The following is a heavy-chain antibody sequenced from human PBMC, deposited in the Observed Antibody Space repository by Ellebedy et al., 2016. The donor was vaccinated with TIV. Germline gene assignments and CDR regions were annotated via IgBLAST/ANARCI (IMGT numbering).Heavy chain of an antibody. CDR3: ARDGKVGPPDY. CDR2: INPSGGST. D-gene: IGHD1-1*01. J-gene: IGHJ4*02. Sequence: ASVKVSXXASGYTFTSYYMHWVRQAPGQGLEWMGIINPSGGSTSYAQKFQGRVTMTRDTSTSTVYMELSRLRSDDTAVYYCARDGKVGPPDYWGQGTLVTVSS. CDR1: GYTFTSYY. V-gene: IGHV1-46*01.